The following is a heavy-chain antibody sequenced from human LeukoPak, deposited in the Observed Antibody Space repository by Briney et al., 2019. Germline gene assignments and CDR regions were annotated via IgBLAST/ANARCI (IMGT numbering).Heavy chain of an antibody. CDR2: INRDGSEK. CDR1: GFTFTSHW. Sequence: GGSLRLSCAASGFTFTSHWMSWVRQAPGKGLEWVANINRDGSEKHYVDSVKGRFTISRDNAKNSLYLQMNSLRAEDTAVYYCARRYSGYVFFDYWGQGTLVTVYS. J-gene: IGHJ4*02. CDR3: ARRYSGYVFFDY. V-gene: IGHV3-7*01. D-gene: IGHD5-12*01.